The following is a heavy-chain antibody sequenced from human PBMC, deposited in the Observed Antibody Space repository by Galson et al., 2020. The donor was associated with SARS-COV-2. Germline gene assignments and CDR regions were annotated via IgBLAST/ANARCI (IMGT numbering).Heavy chain of an antibody. V-gene: IGHV3-21*01. J-gene: IGHJ3*02. CDR3: ARDHTPSPWDFSGDDAFDI. D-gene: IGHD2-15*01. CDR1: GFTFSSYS. CDR2: ISSSSSYI. Sequence: GGSLRLSCAASGFTFSSYSMNWVRQAPGKGLEWVSSISSSSSYIYYADPVKSRFTTSRDNAKNSLYLQMNSLRAEDTAVYYCARDHTPSPWDFSGDDAFDIWGQGTMVTVSS.